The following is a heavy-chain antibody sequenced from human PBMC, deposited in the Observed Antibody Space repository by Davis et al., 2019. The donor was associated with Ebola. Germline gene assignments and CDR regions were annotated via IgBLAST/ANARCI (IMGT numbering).Heavy chain of an antibody. D-gene: IGHD4-17*01. J-gene: IGHJ3*02. CDR1: GFTFDDYA. Sequence: PGGSLRLSCAASGFTFDDYAMHWVRQAPGKGLEWVSGISWNSGSIGYADSVKGRFTISRDNAKNSLYLQMNSLRAEDTALYYCAKDRTTVTTYAFDIWGQGTMVTVSS. CDR3: AKDRTTVTTYAFDI. CDR2: ISWNSGSI. V-gene: IGHV3-9*01.